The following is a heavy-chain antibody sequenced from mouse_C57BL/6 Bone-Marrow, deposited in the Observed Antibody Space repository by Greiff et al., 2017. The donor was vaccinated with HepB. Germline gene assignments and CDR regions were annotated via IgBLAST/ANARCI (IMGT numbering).Heavy chain of an antibody. J-gene: IGHJ2*01. V-gene: IGHV5-4*01. CDR2: ISDGGSYT. Sequence: EVQVVESGGGLVKPGGSLKLSCAASGFTFSSYAMSWVRQTPEKRLEWVATISDGGSYTYYPDNVKGRFTISRDNAKNNLYLQMSHLKSEDTAMYYCARGRKLGFDYWGQGTTLTVSS. CDR3: ARGRKLGFDY. D-gene: IGHD4-1*01. CDR1: GFTFSSYA.